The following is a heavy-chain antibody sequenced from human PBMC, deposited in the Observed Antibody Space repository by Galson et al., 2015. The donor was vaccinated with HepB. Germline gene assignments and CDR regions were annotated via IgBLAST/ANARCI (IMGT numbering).Heavy chain of an antibody. CDR2: THYRSKWYN. Sequence: CAISGDSVSSNSAAWNWIRQSPSRGLEWLGRTHYRSKWYNDYAVSVKSRITINPDTSKNQFSLQLNSVTPEDTAVYYCARDLYYYDSSGYRTVYYFDYWGQGTLVTVSS. CDR3: ARDLYYYDSSGYRTVYYFDY. J-gene: IGHJ4*02. V-gene: IGHV6-1*01. CDR1: GDSVSSNSAA. D-gene: IGHD3-22*01.